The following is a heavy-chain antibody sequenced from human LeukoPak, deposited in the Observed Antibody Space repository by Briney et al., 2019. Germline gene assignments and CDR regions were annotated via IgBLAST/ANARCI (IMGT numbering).Heavy chain of an antibody. CDR3: ARPPYAGSYDY. J-gene: IGHJ4*02. D-gene: IGHD1-26*01. CDR1: GYSFTSYW. V-gene: IGHV5-51*01. Sequence: PGESLQISCNGSGYSFTSYWIGWVRQLPGKGLEWMGTIYPGDSDTRYSPSFQGQVTISADKSINTAYLQWSSLKASDTAMYYCARPPYAGSYDYWGQGTLVTVSS. CDR2: IYPGDSDT.